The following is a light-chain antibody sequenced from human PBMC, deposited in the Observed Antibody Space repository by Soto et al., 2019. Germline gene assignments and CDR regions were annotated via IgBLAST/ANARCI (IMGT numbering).Light chain of an antibody. V-gene: IGKV3-15*01. J-gene: IGKJ4*01. CDR3: QKYHTWPIT. Sequence: AMAQSPSTLSVAPGERVTFSCRASQGVSRKLAWYQHKPGQAPRLLISGASTGATGIPARFSGSGSGTEFTLTISSLQSEDCAIYYCQKYHTWPITFGGGTKVDI. CDR1: QGVSRK. CDR2: GAS.